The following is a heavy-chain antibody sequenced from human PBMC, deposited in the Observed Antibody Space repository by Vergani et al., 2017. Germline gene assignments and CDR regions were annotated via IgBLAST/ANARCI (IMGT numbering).Heavy chain of an antibody. CDR2: ISSSSSYI. D-gene: IGHD2-2*01. J-gene: IGHJ6*02. CDR1: GFTFSSYS. CDR3: AGDRGGVYCSSTSCYQYGMDV. V-gene: IGHV3-21*01. Sequence: EVQLVESGGGLVKPGGSLRLSCAASGFTFSSYSMNWVRQAPGKGLEWVSSISSSSSYIYYADSVKGRFTISRDNAKNSLYLQMNSLRAEDTAVYYCAGDRGGVYCSSTSCYQYGMDVWGQGTTVTVSS.